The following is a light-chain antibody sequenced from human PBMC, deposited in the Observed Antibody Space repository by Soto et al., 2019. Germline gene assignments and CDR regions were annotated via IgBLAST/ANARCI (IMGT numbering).Light chain of an antibody. J-gene: IGKJ2*01. CDR3: QQYGSSPRYT. CDR2: GAS. V-gene: IGKV3-20*01. Sequence: EIVLTQSPGTLSLSPGERATLSCRASQSVSSSYLAWYQQNPGQAPRLLIYGASSRATGIPDRFSDSGSGTDFTLTISRLEPEDFAVYYWQQYGSSPRYTFGQGTKLEIK. CDR1: QSVSSSY.